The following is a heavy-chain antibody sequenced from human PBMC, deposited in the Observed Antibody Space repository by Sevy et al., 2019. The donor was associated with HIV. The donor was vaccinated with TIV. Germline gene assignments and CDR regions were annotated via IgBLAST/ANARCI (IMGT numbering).Heavy chain of an antibody. CDR1: GFTFSGYA. Sequence: GGSLRLSCAASGFTFSGYAMNWVRQAPGKGLEWVSAINGKGRSTHYADSVEGRFTISRDNSKNTLYLQMNSLRAEDTAVYYCARDHVKDGDLGDYYYFAMDVWGQGTTVTVSS. J-gene: IGHJ6*02. CDR3: ARDHVKDGDLGDYYYFAMDV. CDR2: INGKGRST. D-gene: IGHD4-17*01. V-gene: IGHV3-23*01.